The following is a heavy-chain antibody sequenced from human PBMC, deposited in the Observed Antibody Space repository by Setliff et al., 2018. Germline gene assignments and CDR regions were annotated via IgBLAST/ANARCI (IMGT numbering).Heavy chain of an antibody. V-gene: IGHV3-7*03. J-gene: IGHJ4*02. CDR2: IREDGSEK. CDR3: ARARGAYGYYFDY. CDR1: GFIFSNYW. Sequence: AGGSLRLSCATSGFIFSNYWMAWVRQAPGKGLEWVANIREDGSEKHYVDSVKGRFSISRDNAVNSLYLQVNSLRAEDTAVYHCARARGAYGYYFDYWGQGALVTVSS. D-gene: IGHD4-17*01.